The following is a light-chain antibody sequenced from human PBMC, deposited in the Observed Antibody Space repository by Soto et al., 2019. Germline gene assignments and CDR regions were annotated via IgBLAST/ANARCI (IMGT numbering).Light chain of an antibody. V-gene: IGLV1-44*01. CDR3: AAWHDSMNGYV. Sequence: QSVLTQPPSASGTPGQRVTISCSGSSSNIGSNTVNWYQQLPGTAPKLLIYSNNQRPSGVPDRFSASKSGTSASLAISGLQSEDEADYYCAAWHDSMNGYVFGSGTKVTVL. CDR1: SSNIGSNT. J-gene: IGLJ1*01. CDR2: SNN.